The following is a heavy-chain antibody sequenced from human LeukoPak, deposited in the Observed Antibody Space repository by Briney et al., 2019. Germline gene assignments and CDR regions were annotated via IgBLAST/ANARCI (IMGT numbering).Heavy chain of an antibody. V-gene: IGHV4-61*02. D-gene: IGHD6-13*01. J-gene: IGHJ6*03. CDR1: GGSISSGNYY. CDR2: IYTSGTI. CDR3: ARAPPDSSSWYPDNYYMDV. Sequence: SQTLSLTCTVSGGSISSGNYYWSWIRQPAGKGLEWIGRIYTSGTINYNPSLKSRVTMSVDTSKNQFSLKLSSVTAADTAVYYCARAPPDSSSWYPDNYYMDVWGKGTTVTVSS.